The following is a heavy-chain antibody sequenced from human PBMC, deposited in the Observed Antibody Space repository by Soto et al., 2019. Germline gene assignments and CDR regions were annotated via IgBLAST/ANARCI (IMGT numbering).Heavy chain of an antibody. D-gene: IGHD3-10*01. Sequence: ASVKVSWKASGGTFSSYAISWVRQAPGQGLEWMGGIIPIFGTANYAQKFQGRVTITADESTSTAYMELSSLRSEDTAVYYCARDQNEGRTAGYYGMDVWGKGTTVTVSS. CDR3: ARDQNEGRTAGYYGMDV. CDR1: GGTFSSYA. J-gene: IGHJ6*04. CDR2: IIPIFGTA. V-gene: IGHV1-69*13.